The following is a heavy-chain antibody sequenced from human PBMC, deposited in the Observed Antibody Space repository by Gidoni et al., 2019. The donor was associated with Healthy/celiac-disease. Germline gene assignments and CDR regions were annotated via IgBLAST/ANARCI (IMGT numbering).Heavy chain of an antibody. Sequence: QVQLQESGPGLVKPSETLSLTCTVSGGSVSSGSYYWSWIRQPPGKGLEWIGYIYYSGSTNYNPSLKSRVTISVDTSKNQFSLKLSSVTAADTAVYYCASSKQLATYYFDYWGQGTLVTVSS. CDR2: IYYSGST. CDR3: ASSKQLATYYFDY. J-gene: IGHJ4*02. D-gene: IGHD6-13*01. V-gene: IGHV4-61*01. CDR1: GGSVSSGSYY.